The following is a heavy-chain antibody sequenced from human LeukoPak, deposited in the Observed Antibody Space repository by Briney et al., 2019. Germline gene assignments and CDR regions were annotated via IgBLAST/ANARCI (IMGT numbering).Heavy chain of an antibody. J-gene: IGHJ4*02. CDR3: AKDGSTVTFDY. D-gene: IGHD4-17*01. CDR1: GFTFSSYG. Sequence: GGSLRLSCAASGFTFSSYGMHWVRQAPGKGLEWVAVISYDGSNKYYADSVKGRFTISRDNSKNTLYLQMNSLRAEDTAVYYCAKDGSTVTFDYWGQGTLVTVSS. V-gene: IGHV3-30*18. CDR2: ISYDGSNK.